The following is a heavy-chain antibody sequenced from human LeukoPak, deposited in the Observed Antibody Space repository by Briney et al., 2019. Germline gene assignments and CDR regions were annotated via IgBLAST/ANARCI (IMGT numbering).Heavy chain of an antibody. CDR2: ICLDGRI. CDR1: GGSITSRDC. D-gene: IGHD2-15*01. J-gene: IGHJ4*02. Sequence: SETLSLTCGVSGGSITSRDCWSWVRQPPGKGLEWIGEICLDGRIHYTPSLKSRISISIDRSKDQFSLNLISVAAADTAIYFCASQGGLRNDFWGQGTLVTVSS. CDR3: ASQGGLRNDF. V-gene: IGHV4-4*02.